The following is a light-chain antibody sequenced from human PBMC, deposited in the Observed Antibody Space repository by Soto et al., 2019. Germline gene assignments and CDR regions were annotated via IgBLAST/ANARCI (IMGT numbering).Light chain of an antibody. CDR1: HIVSSY. V-gene: IGKV1-39*01. CDR2: AAS. CDR3: QQSYSTPRT. J-gene: IGKJ1*01. Sequence: HIVSSYIAWYQQKPGQAPRLLIYAASSWETGAPARISGSGSETDFTLTISSLQPEDFATYYCQQSYSTPRTFGLGTKVDIK.